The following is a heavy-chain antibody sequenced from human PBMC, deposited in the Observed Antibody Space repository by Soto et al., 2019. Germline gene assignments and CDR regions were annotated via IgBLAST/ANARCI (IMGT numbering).Heavy chain of an antibody. CDR1: GFTFSSYA. CDR2: ISGSGGST. J-gene: IGHJ4*02. CDR3: AKDRRYCSSTSCYLPDY. V-gene: IGHV3-23*01. D-gene: IGHD2-2*01. Sequence: PGGSLRLSCAASGFTFSSYAMSWVRQAPGKGLEWVSAISGSGGSTYYADSVKGRFTISRDNSKNTLYLQMNSLRAEDTAVYYCAKDRRYCSSTSCYLPDYWGQGTLVTVSS.